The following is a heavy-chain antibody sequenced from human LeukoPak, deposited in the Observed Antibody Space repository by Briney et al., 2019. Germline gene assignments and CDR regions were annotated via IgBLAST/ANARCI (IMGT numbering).Heavy chain of an antibody. J-gene: IGHJ4*02. D-gene: IGHD5-12*01. CDR3: AKRGDSRYDLDY. V-gene: IGHV3-30*18. Sequence: PGGSLRLSCAASGFTFSSYGMHWVRQAPGKGLEWVAVISYEGSNKYYADSVKGRFTISRDNSKNTLYLQMNSLRAEDTAVYHCAKRGDSRYDLDYWGQGTLVTVSS. CDR2: ISYEGSNK. CDR1: GFTFSSYG.